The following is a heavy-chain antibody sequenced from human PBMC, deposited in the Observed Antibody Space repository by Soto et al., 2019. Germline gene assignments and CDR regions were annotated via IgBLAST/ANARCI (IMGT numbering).Heavy chain of an antibody. J-gene: IGHJ4*02. D-gene: IGHD3-10*01. CDR2: IKQDGSEK. Sequence: GGSLRLSCAASGFTFSTYWMSWVRQAPGKGLEWVANIKQDGSEKYYVDSVKGRFTISRDNAKNSLFLQMNSLRAEGTAVYYCARAAPYGPGSRDYWGQGTLVTVSS. CDR3: ARAAPYGPGSRDY. CDR1: GFTFSTYW. V-gene: IGHV3-7*03.